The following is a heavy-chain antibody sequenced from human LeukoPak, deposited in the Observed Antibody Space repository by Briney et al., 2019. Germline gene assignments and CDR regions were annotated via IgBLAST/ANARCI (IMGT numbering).Heavy chain of an antibody. CDR2: IKSKTDGGTT. Sequence: GGSLRLSCAASGFTFSNAWMSWVRQAPGKGLEWVGRIKSKTDGGTTDYAAPVKGRFTISRDDSKNTLYLQMNSLKTEDTAVYYCTTAQWLARWGVYYYYYYYMDVWGQGTLVTVSS. J-gene: IGHJ6*03. D-gene: IGHD6-19*01. V-gene: IGHV3-15*01. CDR3: TTAQWLARWGVYYYYYYYMDV. CDR1: GFTFSNAW.